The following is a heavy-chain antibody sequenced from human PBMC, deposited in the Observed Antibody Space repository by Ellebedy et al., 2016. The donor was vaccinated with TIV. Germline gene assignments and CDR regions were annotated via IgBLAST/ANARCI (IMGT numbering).Heavy chain of an antibody. CDR2: ITSKSDGGTT. CDR3: TTTYSTSGVDY. J-gene: IGHJ4*02. CDR1: GLTFSNAW. D-gene: IGHD3-10*01. V-gene: IGHV3-15*01. Sequence: GESLKISCAASGLTFSNAWMSWVRQAPGKGLEWVGRITSKSDGGTTDYAAPVKGRFSISRDDSNNRLYLQMSGLKIEDTGVYYCTTTYSTSGVDYWGQGTLVTVSS.